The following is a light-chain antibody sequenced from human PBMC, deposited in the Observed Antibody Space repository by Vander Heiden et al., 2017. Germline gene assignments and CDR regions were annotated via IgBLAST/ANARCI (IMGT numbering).Light chain of an antibody. CDR3: SSYTSNHTLI. CDR2: DVS. V-gene: IGLV2-14*01. Sequence: SVLLQPASVSGSPGQSITIPCTGTSSDVGVYNYVSWYQQRPGKVPKLMIYDVSNGPSGVSSRFSGSKSANTASLTISGLQAEDEADYYCSSYTSNHTLIFGGGTKLTVL. CDR1: SSDVGVYNY. J-gene: IGLJ2*01.